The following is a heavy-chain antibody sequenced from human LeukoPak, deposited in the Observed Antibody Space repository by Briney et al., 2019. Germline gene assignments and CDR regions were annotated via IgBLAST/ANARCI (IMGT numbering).Heavy chain of an antibody. CDR2: IYTSGST. J-gene: IGHJ5*02. V-gene: IGHV4-4*07. D-gene: IGHD6-19*01. CDR3: ASSAIAVADVWFDP. CDR1: GGSISSYY. Sequence: SETLSLTCTVSGGSISSYYWSWIRQPAGKGLEWIGRIYTSGSTNYNPSLKSRVTMSVDTSKNQFSLKLSSVTAADPAVYYSASSAIAVADVWFDPWGQGTLVTVSS.